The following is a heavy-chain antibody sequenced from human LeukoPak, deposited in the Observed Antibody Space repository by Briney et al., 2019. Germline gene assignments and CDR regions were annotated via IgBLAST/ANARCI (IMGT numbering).Heavy chain of an antibody. CDR2: ISYDGSNK. D-gene: IGHD3-10*01. CDR3: ARDRELLGYFDY. Sequence: GGSLRLSCAASGFTFSSYAMHWVRQAPGKGLEWVAVISYDGSNKYYADSVKGRFTISRDNSKNTLYLQMNSLRAEDTAVYYCARDRELLGYFDYWGQGTLVTVSS. CDR1: GFTFSSYA. J-gene: IGHJ4*02. V-gene: IGHV3-30*14.